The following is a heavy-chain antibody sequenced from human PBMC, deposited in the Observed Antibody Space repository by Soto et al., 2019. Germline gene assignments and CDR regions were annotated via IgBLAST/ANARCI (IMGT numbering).Heavy chain of an antibody. CDR3: AKYPRVHYYGSGSSSY. CDR1: GFVFSSYA. V-gene: IGHV3-23*01. J-gene: IGHJ4*02. CDR2: ISGSGGNT. D-gene: IGHD3-10*01. Sequence: EVQLLESGGGLVQPGGSLRLSCAASGFVFSSYAMSWVRQAPGKGLEWVSTISGSGGNTYYADSVKGRFTISRDNSKNTLYLQMNSLRAEDTALYYCAKYPRVHYYGSGSSSYWGQGTLVTVSS.